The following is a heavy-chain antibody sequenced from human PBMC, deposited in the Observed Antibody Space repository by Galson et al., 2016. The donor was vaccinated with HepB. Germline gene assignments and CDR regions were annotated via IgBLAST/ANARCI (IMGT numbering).Heavy chain of an antibody. Sequence: SLRLSCAGSAFTVSNNHMSWVRQAPGKGPEWVSVLGSGGRIFYADSVKGRFTISRDNSMNTVFLQMNSLRTEDTAVYYCLPSGPDYDMDLWGTGTTVTVSS. D-gene: IGHD2-15*01. CDR2: LGSGGRI. J-gene: IGHJ6*03. V-gene: IGHV3-66*02. CDR1: AFTVSNNH. CDR3: LPSGPDYDMDL.